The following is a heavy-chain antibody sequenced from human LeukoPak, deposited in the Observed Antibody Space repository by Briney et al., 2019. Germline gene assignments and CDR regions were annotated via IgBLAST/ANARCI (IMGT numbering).Heavy chain of an antibody. CDR2: IYYSGST. CDR1: GGSISSSSYY. Sequence: SETLSLTCTVSGGSISSSSYYWGWIRQPPGKGLEWIGYIYYSGSTNYNPSLKSRVTISVDTSKNQVSLKLSSVTAADTAVYYCARVRSYYDSSGYFTFDPWGQGTLVTVSS. CDR3: ARVRSYYDSSGYFTFDP. V-gene: IGHV4-61*05. D-gene: IGHD3-22*01. J-gene: IGHJ5*02.